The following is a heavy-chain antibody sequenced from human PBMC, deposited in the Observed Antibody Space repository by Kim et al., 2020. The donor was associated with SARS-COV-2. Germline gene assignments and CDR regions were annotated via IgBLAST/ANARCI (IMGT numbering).Heavy chain of an antibody. D-gene: IGHD3-22*01. CDR3: AKDSDYDSSGFDAFDI. V-gene: IGHV3-33*06. Sequence: SLKGRFTISRDNSKNTLYLQMNSLRAEDTAVYYCAKDSDYDSSGFDAFDIWGQGTMVTVSS. J-gene: IGHJ3*02.